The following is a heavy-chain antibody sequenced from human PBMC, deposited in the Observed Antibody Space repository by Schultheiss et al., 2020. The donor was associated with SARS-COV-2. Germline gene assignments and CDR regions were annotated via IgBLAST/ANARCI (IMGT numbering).Heavy chain of an antibody. CDR2: IYYSGST. CDR3: AIRPSGSYGYFDY. CDR1: GGSVSSGSYY. J-gene: IGHJ4*02. D-gene: IGHD1-26*01. V-gene: IGHV4-61*01. Sequence: SETLSLTCTVSGGSVSSGSYYWSWIRQPPGKGLEWIGYIYYSGSTYYNPSLKSLVTISVDKSKNQFSLKLSSVTAADTAVYYCAIRPSGSYGYFDYWGQGTLVTVSS.